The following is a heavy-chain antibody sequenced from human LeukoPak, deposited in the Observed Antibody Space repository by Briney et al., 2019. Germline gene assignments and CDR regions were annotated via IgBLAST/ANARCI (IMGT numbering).Heavy chain of an antibody. D-gene: IGHD3-10*01. V-gene: IGHV3-48*03. Sequence: PGGSLRLSCAASGFTFSSYEMNWVRQAPGKGLEWVSYISSSGSTIYYADSVKGRFTISRDNSKNTLYLQMNSLRVEDTAVYYCAKQFGDGTYSYYYMDVWGKGTTVTISS. CDR2: ISSSGSTI. CDR1: GFTFSSYE. J-gene: IGHJ6*03. CDR3: AKQFGDGTYSYYYMDV.